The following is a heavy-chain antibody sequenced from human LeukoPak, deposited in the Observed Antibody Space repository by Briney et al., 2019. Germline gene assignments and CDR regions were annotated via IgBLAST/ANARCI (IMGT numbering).Heavy chain of an antibody. D-gene: IGHD6-6*01. Sequence: GESLKISCKGSGYSFTSYWIGWVRQMPGKGLEWMGIIYPGDSDTRYSPSFQGQVTISADKSISTAYLQWSSLKASDTAMYYCARQESGGARLEGAFDIWGQGTMVTVSS. J-gene: IGHJ3*02. CDR1: GYSFTSYW. V-gene: IGHV5-51*01. CDR3: ARQESGGARLEGAFDI. CDR2: IYPGDSDT.